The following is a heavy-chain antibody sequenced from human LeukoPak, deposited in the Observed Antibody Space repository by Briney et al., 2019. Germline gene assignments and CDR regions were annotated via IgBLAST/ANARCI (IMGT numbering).Heavy chain of an antibody. Sequence: ASVKVSCKASGGTFGSYAISWVRQAPGQGLEWVGWISGSNGNTNYAQKFQGRVTMSTDTFTGTAYMELRNLRHDDTAVYYCARSGRGTYYYFDVWGQGTLVSVSS. CDR3: ARSGRGTYYYFDV. CDR1: GGTFGSYA. V-gene: IGHV1-18*01. D-gene: IGHD1-26*01. CDR2: ISGSNGNT. J-gene: IGHJ4*02.